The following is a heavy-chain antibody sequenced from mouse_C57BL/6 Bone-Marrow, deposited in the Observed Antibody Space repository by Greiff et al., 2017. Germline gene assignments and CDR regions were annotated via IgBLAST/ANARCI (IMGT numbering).Heavy chain of an antibody. Sequence: EVHLVESGAGLVQPGGSLKLSCAASGFTFSDYGMAWVRQAPRKGPEWVAFISNLAYSIYYADTVTGRFTISRENAKNTLYLEMSSLRSEDTAMYYCARLLLPLYYYAMDYWGQGTSVTVSS. CDR2: ISNLAYSI. CDR3: ARLLLPLYYYAMDY. J-gene: IGHJ4*01. V-gene: IGHV5-15*01. D-gene: IGHD1-1*01. CDR1: GFTFSDYG.